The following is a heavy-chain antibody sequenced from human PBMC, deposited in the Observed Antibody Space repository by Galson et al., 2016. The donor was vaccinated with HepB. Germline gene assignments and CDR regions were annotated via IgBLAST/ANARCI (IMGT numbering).Heavy chain of an antibody. V-gene: IGHV3-72*01. J-gene: IGHJ3*02. CDR2: TRNRAHSYTT. CDR3: ASSPAPPDDAFDI. Sequence: SLRLSCAASGFSFSDHHMDWVRQAPGKGLQWVGRTRNRAHSYTTEYAASVKGRFTISGDDSKNTLYLQMNSLKTEDTAVYYCASSPAPPDDAFDIWGQGTMVTVSS. CDR1: GFSFSDHH.